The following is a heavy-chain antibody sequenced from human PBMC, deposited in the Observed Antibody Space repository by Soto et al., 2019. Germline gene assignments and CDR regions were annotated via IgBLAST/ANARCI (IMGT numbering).Heavy chain of an antibody. CDR2: IYHTGST. CDR3: AREEAVRLERRFDS. D-gene: IGHD6-6*01. J-gene: IGHJ5*01. V-gene: IGHV4-31*03. CDR1: GGSISTVGHY. Sequence: LSLTCSVSGGSISTVGHYWTWIRQPPGKGLEWIGSIYHTGSTYYSKSLRSRLTMSVDTSKSQFSLRLSSVTAADTAVYYCAREEAVRLERRFDSWGQGTLVTVSS.